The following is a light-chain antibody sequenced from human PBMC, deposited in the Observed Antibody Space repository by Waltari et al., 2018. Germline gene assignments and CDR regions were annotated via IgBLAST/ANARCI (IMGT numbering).Light chain of an antibody. Sequence: QSVLTQPPSASGTPGQRVTISCSGSRSNIGSNAVNWYQQVPGTAPKLLIYPNDQRPSGVPDRFSGSKSGTSASLAISGLQSEDEAGYYCAAWDDSLSGFVFGTGTKVTVL. CDR2: PND. V-gene: IGLV1-44*01. J-gene: IGLJ1*01. CDR1: RSNIGSNA. CDR3: AAWDDSLSGFV.